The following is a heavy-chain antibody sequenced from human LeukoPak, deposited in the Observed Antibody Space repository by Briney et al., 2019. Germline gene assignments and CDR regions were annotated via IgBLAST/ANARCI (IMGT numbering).Heavy chain of an antibody. CDR1: GYSISSGYY. V-gene: IGHV4-38-2*02. D-gene: IGHD6-25*01. J-gene: IGHJ4*02. CDR2: GDHSGST. Sequence: SETLSLTCTVSGYSISSGYYWGWIRQPPGKGLEWIGSGDHSGSTYYKSSLKSRVTISLDTSKNQFSLKLRSVTAADTAVYYCASGSPAADYWGQGTLVTVSS. CDR3: ASGSPAADY.